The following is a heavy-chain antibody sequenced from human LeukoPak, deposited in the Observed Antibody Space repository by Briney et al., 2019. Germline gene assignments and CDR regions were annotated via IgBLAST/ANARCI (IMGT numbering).Heavy chain of an antibody. J-gene: IGHJ4*02. V-gene: IGHV3-21*01. CDR2: ISSSGPYI. Sequence: GGSLRLSCAASTFTFSSYNMNWVRQAPGKGLEWVSSISSSGPYIYYRDSVKGRFTISRDNAENSVYLQMNSLRVEDTAIYYCARDRGSYRPIDYWGQGTLVTVSS. CDR1: TFTFSSYN. D-gene: IGHD1-26*01. CDR3: ARDRGSYRPIDY.